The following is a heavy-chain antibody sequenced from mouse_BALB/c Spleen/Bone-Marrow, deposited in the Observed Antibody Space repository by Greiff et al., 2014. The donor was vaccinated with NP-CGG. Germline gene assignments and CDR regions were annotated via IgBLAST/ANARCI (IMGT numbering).Heavy chain of an antibody. J-gene: IGHJ1*01. CDR3: ARRGYGNSYWYFDV. Sequence: EVMLVESGGDLVKPGGSLKLSCAASGFTFSSYGMSWVRQTPDTRLEWVATISSGGSYTYYPDSVKGRFTISRDNAKNTLYLQMSSLKSEDTAMYYCARRGYGNSYWYFDVWGAGTTVTVSS. D-gene: IGHD2-10*02. V-gene: IGHV5-6*02. CDR1: GFTFSSYG. CDR2: ISSGGSYT.